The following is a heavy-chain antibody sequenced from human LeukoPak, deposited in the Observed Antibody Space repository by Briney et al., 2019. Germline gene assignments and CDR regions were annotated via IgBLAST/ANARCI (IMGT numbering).Heavy chain of an antibody. CDR1: GFTFSSYE. D-gene: IGHD6-13*01. V-gene: IGHV3-48*03. Sequence: TGGSLRLSCAASGFTFSSYEMNWVRQAPGKGLEWVSYISSSGSTIYYADSVKGRFTISRDNAKNSLYLQMNSLRAGDTAVYYCARAQNRIAAAGTFGYWGQGTLVTVSS. CDR2: ISSSGSTI. CDR3: ARAQNRIAAAGTFGY. J-gene: IGHJ4*02.